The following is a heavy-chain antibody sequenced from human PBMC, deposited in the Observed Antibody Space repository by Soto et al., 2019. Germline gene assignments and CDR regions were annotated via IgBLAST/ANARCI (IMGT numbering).Heavy chain of an antibody. J-gene: IGHJ4*02. CDR3: AGGLDY. CDR1: GLTFSNYG. V-gene: IGHV3-23*01. Sequence: EVQLLESGGGLVQPGRSLRLSCAASGLTFSNYGMKWVRQAPGKGLEWVSGIDGTGDSTYYADSVKGRFTISRDNSKNTLYLQMNSLRAEDTAIYYYAGGLDYWGQGTLVTVSS. CDR2: IDGTGDST.